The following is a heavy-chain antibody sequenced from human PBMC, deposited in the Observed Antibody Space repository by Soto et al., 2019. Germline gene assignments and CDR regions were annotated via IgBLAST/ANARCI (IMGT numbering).Heavy chain of an antibody. CDR1: GYIFTNYD. CDR3: ARGSKYGDYSRWFDP. D-gene: IGHD4-17*01. J-gene: IGHJ5*02. CDR2: INPNSGNT. Sequence: GASVKVSCKASGYIFTNYDINWVRKATGQGLEYLGWINPNSGNTGYVQKFQGRVTMTRNTSINTAYMELNSLRSEDTAVYYCARGSKYGDYSRWFDPCGQGTLVTVSS. V-gene: IGHV1-8*01.